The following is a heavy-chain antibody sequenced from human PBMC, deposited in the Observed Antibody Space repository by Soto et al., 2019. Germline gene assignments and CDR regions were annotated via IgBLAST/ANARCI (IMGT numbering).Heavy chain of an antibody. CDR1: GFTFSSYG. CDR3: ARDLGVVVVPAARVLNGNYYFDY. Sequence: PGGSLRLSCAASGFTFSSYGMHWVRQAPGKGLEWVAVIWYDGSNKYYADSVKGRFTISRDNSKNTLYLQMNSLRAEDTAVYYCARDLGVVVVPAARVLNGNYYFDYWGQGTLVTVSS. J-gene: IGHJ4*02. D-gene: IGHD2-2*01. CDR2: IWYDGSNK. V-gene: IGHV3-33*01.